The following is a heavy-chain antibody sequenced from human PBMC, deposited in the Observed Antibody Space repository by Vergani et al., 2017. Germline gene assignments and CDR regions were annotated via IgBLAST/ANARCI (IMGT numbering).Heavy chain of an antibody. D-gene: IGHD2-21*01. J-gene: IGHJ3*01. Sequence: QVQLQESGPGLVKPSQTLSLTCTVSGGSFSTGGQSWTCLRQSAGKGLEWIGRIYTSGATNYNPSRRSRAVMSVDESKKQVSLKLTSVPAADTAVYYCAGDGGEYDKDALDVWGQGTKVTVTS. CDR3: AGDGGEYDKDALDV. CDR1: GGSFSTGGQS. V-gene: IGHV4-61*02. CDR2: IYTSGAT.